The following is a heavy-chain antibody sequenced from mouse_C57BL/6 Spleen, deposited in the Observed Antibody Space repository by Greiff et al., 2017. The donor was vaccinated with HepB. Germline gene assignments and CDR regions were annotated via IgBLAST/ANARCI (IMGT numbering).Heavy chain of an antibody. Sequence: VQLQQSGAELVRPGASVTLSCKASGYTFTDYEMHWVKQTPVHGLEWIGAIDPETGGTAYNQKFKGKAILTADKSSSTAYMELRSLTSEDSAVYYCTRDDYGGGAMDYWGQGTSVTVSS. CDR1: GYTFTDYE. V-gene: IGHV1-15*01. CDR2: IDPETGGT. CDR3: TRDDYGGGAMDY. J-gene: IGHJ4*01. D-gene: IGHD2-4*01.